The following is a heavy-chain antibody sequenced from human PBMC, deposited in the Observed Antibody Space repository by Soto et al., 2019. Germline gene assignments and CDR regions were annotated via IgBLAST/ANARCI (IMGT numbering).Heavy chain of an antibody. CDR2: NYYSGST. D-gene: IGHD1-7*01. CDR1: GGSIGSGGYY. CDR3: ARDRRVTGTTFHYYYYGMDV. Sequence: SETLCLTCTVAGGSIGSGGYYWSWIRQHPGKGLEWIGYNYYSGSTYYNPSLKSRVTISVDTSKNQFSLKLSSVTAADTAVYYCARDRRVTGTTFHYYYYGMDVWGKGTTVTVSS. J-gene: IGHJ6*04. V-gene: IGHV4-31*03.